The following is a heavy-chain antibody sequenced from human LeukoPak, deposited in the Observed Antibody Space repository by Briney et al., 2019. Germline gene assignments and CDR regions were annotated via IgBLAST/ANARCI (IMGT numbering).Heavy chain of an antibody. CDR1: GYTFPSYF. J-gene: IGHJ4*02. CDR3: ARTAPRRFDY. CDR2: INPTGGST. D-gene: IGHD6-6*01. Sequence: ASVKVSCKASGYTFPSYFMHWVRQAPGQGLEWMEIINPTGGSTTYAQKFQGRVTMTRDTSTSTVYMELSSLRSDDTAVYYCARTAPRRFDYWGQGTLVTVSS. V-gene: IGHV1-46*01.